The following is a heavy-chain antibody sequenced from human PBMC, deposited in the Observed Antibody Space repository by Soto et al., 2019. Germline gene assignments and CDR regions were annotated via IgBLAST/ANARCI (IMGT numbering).Heavy chain of an antibody. CDR2: IIPIFGTA. CDR1: GGNFRSYA. CDR3: EREHNGNSDYYYGMDV. J-gene: IGHJ6*01. V-gene: IGHV1-69*13. Sequence: SVKVSCKASGGNFRSYAIRWVRDAAGQGLEWMGGIIPIFGTAKYAQTFQGRVTITSDESTSTAYMARSSLRSEDTDVSSCEREHNGNSDYYYGMDVWGQGTTVTFSA. D-gene: IGHD1-7*01.